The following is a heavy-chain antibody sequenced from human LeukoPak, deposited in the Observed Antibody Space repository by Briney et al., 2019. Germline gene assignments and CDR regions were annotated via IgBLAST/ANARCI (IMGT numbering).Heavy chain of an antibody. CDR3: ASVLEGAGALDI. CDR1: GYTFTGYY. J-gene: IGHJ3*02. V-gene: IGHV1-2*02. D-gene: IGHD3-3*01. Sequence: ASVKVSCKASGYTFTGYYMHWVRQAPGQGLEWMGWINPNSGGTNYVQKFQGRVTMTRDTSISTAYMELSRLRSDDTAVYYCASVLEGAGALDIWGQGTMLPVSS. CDR2: INPNSGGT.